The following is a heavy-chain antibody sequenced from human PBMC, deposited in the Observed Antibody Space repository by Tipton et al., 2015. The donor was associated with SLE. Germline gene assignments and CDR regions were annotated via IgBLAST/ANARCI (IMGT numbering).Heavy chain of an antibody. J-gene: IGHJ4*02. CDR1: SGSISDYY. CDR2: MHISGTA. Sequence: TLSLTCNLSSGSISDYYWSWIRQPAGKGLEWIGRMHISGTAHYNPSLNSRVTMSFDTSKNLFSLKLTSVTATDTAVYYCARVSTEGLHFDQWGQGTLVTVSS. D-gene: IGHD4-17*01. V-gene: IGHV4-4*07. CDR3: ARVSTEGLHFDQ.